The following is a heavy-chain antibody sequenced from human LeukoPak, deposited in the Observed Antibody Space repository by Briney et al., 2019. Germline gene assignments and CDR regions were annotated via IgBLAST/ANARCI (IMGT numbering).Heavy chain of an antibody. Sequence: ASVKVSCKASGSTFTNYHINWVRQATGHGLEWMGWMNPNNGDSGYAQKFQGRVTIARDTSISTSYMELRSLRSDDTAVYFCARTTSFTASGYDYWGQGTLVTVSS. D-gene: IGHD6-25*01. V-gene: IGHV1-8*03. CDR2: MNPNNGDS. CDR1: GSTFTNYH. CDR3: ARTTSFTASGYDY. J-gene: IGHJ4*02.